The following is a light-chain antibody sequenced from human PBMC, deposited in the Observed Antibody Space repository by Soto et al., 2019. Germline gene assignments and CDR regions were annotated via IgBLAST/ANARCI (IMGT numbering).Light chain of an antibody. Sequence: EIVLTQSPGTLSLSPGDRATLSGRASQSVSSNYLAWYQQKPGQAPRLLIYGASSRATGIPDRFSGSGSGTDFTLTISRLEPEDFAVYYCQRYGTSLPLTFGGGTKVEIK. CDR2: GAS. CDR1: QSVSSNY. V-gene: IGKV3-20*01. CDR3: QRYGTSLPLT. J-gene: IGKJ4*01.